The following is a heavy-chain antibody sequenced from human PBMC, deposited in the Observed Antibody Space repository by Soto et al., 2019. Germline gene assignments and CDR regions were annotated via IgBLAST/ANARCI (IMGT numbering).Heavy chain of an antibody. V-gene: IGHV3-74*01. CDR2: IYSDGSST. Sequence: EVQLVESGGGLVQPGGSLRLSCAASGFTFSSYWMHWVRQAPGKGLVWVSRIYSDGSSTSYGDSVKGRFTISRDKAKNTLYLQMNSLRSVDTAVYYCARDERWLQLRNAFDIWGQGTMVTVSS. CDR3: ARDERWLQLRNAFDI. CDR1: GFTFSSYW. J-gene: IGHJ3*02. D-gene: IGHD5-12*01.